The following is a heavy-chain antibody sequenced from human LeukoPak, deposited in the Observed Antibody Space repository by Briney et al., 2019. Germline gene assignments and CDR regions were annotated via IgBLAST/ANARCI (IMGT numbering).Heavy chain of an antibody. J-gene: IGHJ4*02. V-gene: IGHV1-46*01. CDR2: INPSSGST. CDR1: GYTFTTYY. Sequence: ASVTVSCKASGYTFTTYYMHWVRQAPGQGLEWMGIINPSSGSTSYAQKFQGRVTMTRDTSTSTVYMELSSLRSEDTAIYYCARVLGAHRYGSIDHWGQGTLVTVSS. CDR3: ARVLGAHRYGSIDH. D-gene: IGHD5-18*01.